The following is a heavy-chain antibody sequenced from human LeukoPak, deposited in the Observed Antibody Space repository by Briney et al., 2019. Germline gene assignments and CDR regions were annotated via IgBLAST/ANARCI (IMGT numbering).Heavy chain of an antibody. Sequence: GASVKVSCKASGGTFSSYAISWVRQAPGQGLEWMGRIIPILGIANYAQEFQGRVTITADKSTSTAYMELSSLRSEDTAVYYCARGSRRFGELLIYYWGQGTLVTVSS. CDR1: GGTFSSYA. CDR3: ARGSRRFGELLIYY. J-gene: IGHJ4*02. V-gene: IGHV1-69*04. D-gene: IGHD3-10*01. CDR2: IIPILGIA.